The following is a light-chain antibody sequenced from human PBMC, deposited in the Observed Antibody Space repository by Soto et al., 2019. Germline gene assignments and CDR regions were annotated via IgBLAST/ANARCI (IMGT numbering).Light chain of an antibody. CDR2: TNN. CDR1: SSNIGSNT. Sequence: QAVVTQPPSASGTPGQRVTISCSGSSSNIGSNTVNWYHQLPGTAPKLLMYTNNQRPSGVPARFSGSKSGTSASLAISGLQSEDEADYYCAAWDDSLNGWVFGGGTKLTVL. J-gene: IGLJ3*02. V-gene: IGLV1-44*01. CDR3: AAWDDSLNGWV.